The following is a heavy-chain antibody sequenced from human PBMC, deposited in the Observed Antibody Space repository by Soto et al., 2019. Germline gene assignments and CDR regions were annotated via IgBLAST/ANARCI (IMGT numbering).Heavy chain of an antibody. CDR1: GLTFSTYP. J-gene: IGHJ4*02. CDR2: IKGIGGGT. CDR3: ARGLGEYLRHYFDS. D-gene: IGHD4-17*01. V-gene: IGHV3-23*01. Sequence: AGSQRLTCSASGLTFSTYPMSWVRHAPGKGQEWTSTIKGIGGGTYYADSVKDRFTISGGNSKTTLYLQMNSLSAEYTAEYYFARGLGEYLRHYFDSLGQ.